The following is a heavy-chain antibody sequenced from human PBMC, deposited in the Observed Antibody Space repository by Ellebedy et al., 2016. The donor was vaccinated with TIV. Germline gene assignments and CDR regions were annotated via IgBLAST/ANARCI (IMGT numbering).Heavy chain of an antibody. Sequence: GSLRLXCTVSGGSISSSSYYWGWIRQPPGKGLEWIGSIYYSGSTYYNPSLKSRVTISVDTSKNQFSLKLSSVTAADTAVYYCARTYDYLDAFDIWGQGTMVTVSS. CDR2: IYYSGST. CDR1: GGSISSSSYY. CDR3: ARTYDYLDAFDI. D-gene: IGHD4-11*01. V-gene: IGHV4-39*01. J-gene: IGHJ3*02.